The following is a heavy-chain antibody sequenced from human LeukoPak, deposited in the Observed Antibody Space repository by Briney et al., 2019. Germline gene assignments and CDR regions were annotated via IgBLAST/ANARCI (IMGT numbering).Heavy chain of an antibody. J-gene: IGHJ4*02. CDR2: IYYSGNT. CDR1: GGSINGTTSY. D-gene: IGHD3-10*01. V-gene: IGHV4-39*01. CDR3: ATLLSAPRDY. Sequence: SETLSLTCTVSGGSINGTTSYWGWIRQPPGKGLQWIGSIYYSGNTYYNPSLKSRVTISVDTSKNQFSLTLNSVTAADTAVYYCATLLSAPRDYWGQGILVTVSS.